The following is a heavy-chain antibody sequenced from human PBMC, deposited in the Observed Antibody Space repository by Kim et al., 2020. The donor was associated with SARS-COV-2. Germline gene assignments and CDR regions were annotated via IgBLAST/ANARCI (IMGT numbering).Heavy chain of an antibody. D-gene: IGHD2-21*02. CDR2: IIPIFGTA. Sequence: SVKVSCKASGGTFSSYAISWVRQAPGQGLEWMGGIIPIFGTANYAQKFQGRVTITADESTSTAYMELSSLRSEDTAVYYCARSYCGGDCYWGWFDPWGQGTLVTVSS. J-gene: IGHJ5*02. CDR3: ARSYCGGDCYWGWFDP. CDR1: GGTFSSYA. V-gene: IGHV1-69*13.